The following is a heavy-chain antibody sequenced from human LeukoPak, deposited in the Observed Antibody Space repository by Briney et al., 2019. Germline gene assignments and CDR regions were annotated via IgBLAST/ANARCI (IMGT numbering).Heavy chain of an antibody. CDR1: GFIFNDHA. J-gene: IGHJ3*02. CDR3: ARASYYYDTSGLGAFDI. D-gene: IGHD3-22*01. Sequence: PGGSLRLSCAASGFIFNDHAMYWVRQPPGKGPEWVSAITWDSTNTGYADSVKGRFTISRDNAKNSLYLQMNSLRPEDTALYYCARASYYYDTSGLGAFDIWAKGQWSPSLQ. V-gene: IGHV3-9*01. CDR2: ITWDSTNT.